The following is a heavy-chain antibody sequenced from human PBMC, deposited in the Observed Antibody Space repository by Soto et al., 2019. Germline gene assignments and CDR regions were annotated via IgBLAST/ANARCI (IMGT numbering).Heavy chain of an antibody. J-gene: IGHJ4*02. CDR1: GFTFSSYG. D-gene: IGHD1-26*01. Sequence: QVQLVESGGGVVQPGRSLRLSCAASGFTFSSYGMHWVRQAPGKGLEWVAVISYDGSNKYYADSVKGRFTISRDNSKNTLYLPMNRLRAEDTAVYYCAKGVGSGSYYASVDYWGQGTLVTVSS. CDR2: ISYDGSNK. V-gene: IGHV3-30*18. CDR3: AKGVGSGSYYASVDY.